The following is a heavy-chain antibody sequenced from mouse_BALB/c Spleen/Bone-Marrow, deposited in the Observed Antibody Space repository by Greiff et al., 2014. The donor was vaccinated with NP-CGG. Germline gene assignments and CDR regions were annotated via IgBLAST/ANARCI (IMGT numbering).Heavy chain of an antibody. V-gene: IGHV1-4*01. J-gene: IGHJ4*01. D-gene: IGHD1-1*01. CDR3: AIRYYAMDY. CDR1: GYTFTTYT. CDR2: IIPSSGYT. Sequence: QVQLQQSGAELARPGASVKMSCKASGYTFTTYTIHWMKQRPGQGLEWIGYIIPSSGYTNYNQKFKDKATLTAGKSSSTAYMQLSSLTPEDSAVYYCAIRYYAMDYWGQGTSVTVSS.